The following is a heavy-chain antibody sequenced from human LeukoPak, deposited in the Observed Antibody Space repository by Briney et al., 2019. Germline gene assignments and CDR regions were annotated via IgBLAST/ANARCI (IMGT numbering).Heavy chain of an antibody. D-gene: IGHD2-2*01. V-gene: IGHV3-9*01. J-gene: IGHJ4*02. CDR3: ARDLGYCSSTSCSYYFDY. CDR1: GFTFDDYA. CDR2: ISWNSGSI. Sequence: GRSLRLSCAASGFTFDDYAMHWVRQAPGKGLEWVSGISWNSGSIGYADSVKGRFTISRDNAKNSLYLQMNSLRAEDTAVYYCARDLGYCSSTSCSYYFDYWGQGTLVTVSS.